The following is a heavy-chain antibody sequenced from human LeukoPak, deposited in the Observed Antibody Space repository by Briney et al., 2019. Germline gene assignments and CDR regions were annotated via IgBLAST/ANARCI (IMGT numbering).Heavy chain of an antibody. J-gene: IGHJ3*02. CDR3: ARLLHYYDSSGYPDAFDI. CDR2: INPNSGGT. V-gene: IGHV1-2*02. D-gene: IGHD3-22*01. CDR1: GYTFTGYY. Sequence: ASVKVSCKASGYTFTGYYMHWVRQAPGQGLEWMGWINPNSGGTNYAQKFQGRVTMTRDTSISTAYMELSRLRSDDTAVYYCARLLHYYDSSGYPDAFDIWGQGTMVTVSS.